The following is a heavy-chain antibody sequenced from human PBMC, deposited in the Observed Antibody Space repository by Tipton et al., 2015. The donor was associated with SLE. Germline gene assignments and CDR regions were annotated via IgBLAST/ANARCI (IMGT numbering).Heavy chain of an antibody. CDR1: GGSIGIINW. CDR3: ARGNFLTGYWMDV. CDR2: IYQSGST. V-gene: IGHV4-4*02. J-gene: IGHJ6*04. Sequence: TLSLTCAVSGGSIGIINWWSWVRQSPGKGLEWIGEIYQSGSTKYSPSLKSRVSMSIDKSKNEFSLKLSSVTAADTAVYYCARGNFLTGYWMDVWGKGTTVTVSS. D-gene: IGHD3-9*01.